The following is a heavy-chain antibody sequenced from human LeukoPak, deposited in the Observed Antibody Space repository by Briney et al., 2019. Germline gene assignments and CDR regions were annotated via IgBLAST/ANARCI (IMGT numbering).Heavy chain of an antibody. V-gene: IGHV1-18*01. Sequence: ASVKVSCKASGYTFISYGISWVRQAPGQDLEWMGWINPYNGNTNYAQKLQGRVTMTTDTSTSTAYMELRSLRSDDTAVYYCARVVATIVYYYYYMDVWGKGTTVTISS. D-gene: IGHD5-12*01. CDR3: ARVVATIVYYYYYMDV. CDR2: INPYNGNT. CDR1: GYTFISYG. J-gene: IGHJ6*03.